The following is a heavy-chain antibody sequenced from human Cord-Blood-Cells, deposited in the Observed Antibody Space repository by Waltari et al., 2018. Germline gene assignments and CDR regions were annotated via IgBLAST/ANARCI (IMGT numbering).Heavy chain of an antibody. J-gene: IGHJ4*02. CDR3: ASSEYSSSWYYFDY. CDR1: GYSISSGYY. Sequence: QVQLQESGPVLVKPSETLSLTCAVSGYSISSGYYWGWIRQPPGKGLEWIGSIYHSGSTYYNPSLKSRVTISVDTSKNQFSLKLSAVTAADTAVYYCASSEYSSSWYYFDYWGQGTLVTVSS. D-gene: IGHD6-13*01. CDR2: IYHSGST. V-gene: IGHV4-38-2*01.